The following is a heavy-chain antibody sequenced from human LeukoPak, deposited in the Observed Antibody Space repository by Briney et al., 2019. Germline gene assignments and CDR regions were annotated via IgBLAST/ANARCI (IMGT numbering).Heavy chain of an antibody. J-gene: IGHJ4*02. Sequence: ASVKVSCKASGYTFTGYYMHWVRQAPGQGLEWMGWINPNSGGTNQGRVTMTRDTSISTAYMELSRLRSDDTAVYYCARPVLGDGTVAAQFEHWGQGTLVTVSS. V-gene: IGHV1-2*02. CDR2: INPNSGGT. D-gene: IGHD2-15*01. CDR3: ARPVLGDGTVAAQFEH. CDR1: GYTFTGYY.